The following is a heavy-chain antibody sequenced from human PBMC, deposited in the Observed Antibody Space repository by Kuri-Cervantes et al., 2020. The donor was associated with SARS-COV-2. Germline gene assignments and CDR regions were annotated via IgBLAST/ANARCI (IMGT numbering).Heavy chain of an antibody. CDR1: GFTFSSYG. J-gene: IGHJ6*02. D-gene: IGHD2-8*01. V-gene: IGHV3-30*18. CDR3: AKDIVLMVYAIKVMGYYYGMDV. CDR2: ISYDGSNK. Sequence: GESLKISCAASGFTFSSYGMHWVRQAPGKGLEWVAVISYDGSNKYYADSVKGRFTISRDNSKNTLYLQMNSLRAEDTAVYYCAKDIVLMVYAIKVMGYYYGMDVWGQGTTVTVSS.